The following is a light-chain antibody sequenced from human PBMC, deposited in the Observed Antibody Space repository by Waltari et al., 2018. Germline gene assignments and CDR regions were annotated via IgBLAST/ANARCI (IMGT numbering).Light chain of an antibody. Sequence: QLVLTQSPSASASLGASVKLTCTLSSGHSSNIIAWHQPQPEKGPRYLMKVNRDGSHSKGDGIPDRFSGSSSGAERYLTISSLQSEDEADYYCQTGGHGTWVFGGGTKLTVL. V-gene: IGLV4-69*01. J-gene: IGLJ3*02. CDR3: QTGGHGTWV. CDR1: SGHSSNI. CDR2: VNRDGSH.